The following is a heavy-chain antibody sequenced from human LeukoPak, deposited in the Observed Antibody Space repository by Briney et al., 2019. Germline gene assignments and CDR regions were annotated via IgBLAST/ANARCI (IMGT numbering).Heavy chain of an antibody. J-gene: IGHJ4*02. CDR2: ISGSGGST. V-gene: IGHV3-23*01. Sequence: GGSLRLSCAASGFTFSSYAMSWVRQAPGKWLEWVSAISGSGGSTYYADSVKGRFTISRDNSKNTLYLQMNSLRAEDTAVYYCAKLCPNTAMARTFVDYWGQGTLVTVSS. D-gene: IGHD5-18*01. CDR3: AKLCPNTAMARTFVDY. CDR1: GFTFSSYA.